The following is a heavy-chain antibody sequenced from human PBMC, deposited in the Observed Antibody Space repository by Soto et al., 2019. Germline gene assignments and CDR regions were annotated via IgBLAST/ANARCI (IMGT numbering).Heavy chain of an antibody. J-gene: IGHJ6*02. Sequence: GGSLRRSCAAAGCTFSDYYMSWIRQAPGKGLEWVSYISSSSSYPNYADSVKGRFTISRDNAKNSLYLQMNSLRAEDTAVYYCARRGHIVVVPAANGMDVWGQGTTVTVSS. CDR1: GCTFSDYY. D-gene: IGHD2-2*01. V-gene: IGHV3-11*06. CDR2: ISSSSSYP. CDR3: ARRGHIVVVPAANGMDV.